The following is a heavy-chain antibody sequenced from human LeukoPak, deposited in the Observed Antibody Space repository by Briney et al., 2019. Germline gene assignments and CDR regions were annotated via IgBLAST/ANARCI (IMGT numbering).Heavy chain of an antibody. D-gene: IGHD3-22*01. CDR1: GYTFTGYY. V-gene: IGHV1-2*02. Sequence: ASVKVSCKASGYTFTGYYMHWVRQAPGQGLEWMGWINPNSGDTKYAQKFQGRVTLTRDTSISTAYMELSRLRSDDTAVYYCARGGPTITMIVVVAIDAFDIGGQGPMITVSS. CDR2: INPNSGDT. CDR3: ARGGPTITMIVVVAIDAFDI. J-gene: IGHJ3*02.